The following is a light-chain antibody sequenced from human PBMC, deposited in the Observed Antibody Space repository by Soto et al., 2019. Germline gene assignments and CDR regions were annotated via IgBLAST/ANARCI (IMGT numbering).Light chain of an antibody. CDR1: QSISSW. CDR3: QQYNSYSWT. V-gene: IGKV1-5*01. J-gene: IGKJ1*01. Sequence: DIQMTQPPSTLSASVGDRVTITCRASQSISSWLAWYRQKPGKAPKLLIYDASSLESGVPSRFSGSGSGTEFTLTISSLQPDDFATYYCQQYNSYSWTFGQGTKV. CDR2: DAS.